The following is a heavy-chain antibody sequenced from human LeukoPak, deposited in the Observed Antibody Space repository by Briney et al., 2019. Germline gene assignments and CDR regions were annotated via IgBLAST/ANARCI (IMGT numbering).Heavy chain of an antibody. Sequence: SGGSLRLSCAASGFTFSSYSMNWVRQAPGKGLEWVSSISSSSSYIYYADSVKGRFTISRDNAKNSLYLQMNSLRAEDTAVYYCASQSLVGATTSRGFDYWGQGTLVTVSS. CDR2: ISSSSSYI. D-gene: IGHD1-26*01. V-gene: IGHV3-21*01. J-gene: IGHJ4*02. CDR1: GFTFSSYS. CDR3: ASQSLVGATTSRGFDY.